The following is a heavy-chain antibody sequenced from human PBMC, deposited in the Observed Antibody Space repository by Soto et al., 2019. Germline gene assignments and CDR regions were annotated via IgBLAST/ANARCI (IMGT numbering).Heavy chain of an antibody. Sequence: GSLILSCVASGXIFSNCCMHWVRQAPGMGLVWVSHINSDGSSTTYADSVKCRFTISRDNAKNTLYLQMNSLRDEETAVYYCVRAIGHYGMEVWGRGTTVNVSS. CDR1: GXIFSNCC. CDR3: VRAIGHYGMEV. J-gene: IGHJ6*02. D-gene: IGHD3-22*01. V-gene: IGHV3-74*01. CDR2: INSDGSST.